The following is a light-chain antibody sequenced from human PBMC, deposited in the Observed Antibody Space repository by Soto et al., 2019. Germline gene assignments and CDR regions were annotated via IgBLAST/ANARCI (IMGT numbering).Light chain of an antibody. CDR2: GAS. Sequence: DIRLTQSPSFLSASVGDRVTITCRASQGISSYLAWFQQKPGRAPNLLIYGASTLQSGVPSRFSGSGSGTDFTLTISNLQPEDFATYYCQQYYSYPPTFGQGTRLEIK. CDR3: QQYYSYPPT. J-gene: IGKJ5*01. V-gene: IGKV1-9*01. CDR1: QGISSY.